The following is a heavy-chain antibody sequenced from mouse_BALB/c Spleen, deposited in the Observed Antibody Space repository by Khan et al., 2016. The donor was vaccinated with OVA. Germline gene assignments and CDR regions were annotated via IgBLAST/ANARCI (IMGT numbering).Heavy chain of an antibody. CDR1: GFSFTTYT. J-gene: IGHJ1*01. D-gene: IGHD2-1*01. CDR2: INSGSTYT. V-gene: IGHV5-6-4*01. CDR3: TRDGNYAHWYFDV. Sequence: EVELVESGGGLVRPGGSLKLSCAASGFSFTTYTMSWVRQTPEKRLEWVATINSGSTYTYYPDRVKGRFTISRDNAKSTLYLQMSSLKSEDTAMYYCTRDGNYAHWYFDVWGAGTTVTVSS.